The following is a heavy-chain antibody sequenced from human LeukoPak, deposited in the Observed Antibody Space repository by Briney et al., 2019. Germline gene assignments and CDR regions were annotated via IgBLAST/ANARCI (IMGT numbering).Heavy chain of an antibody. D-gene: IGHD2-2*01. J-gene: IGHJ6*03. CDR1: GGSISSPTYY. CDR2: IYYSGST. V-gene: IGHV4-39*01. CDR3: ASLDCSSTTCRLREGDYYYYYMDV. Sequence: SETLSLTCTVSGGSISSPTYYWGWIRQAPGKGLEYIGTIYYSGSTYYNASLKSRVTISVDTSKNQFSLKLSSVTAADTAVYYCASLDCSSTTCRLREGDYYYYYMDVWGKGTTVTVSS.